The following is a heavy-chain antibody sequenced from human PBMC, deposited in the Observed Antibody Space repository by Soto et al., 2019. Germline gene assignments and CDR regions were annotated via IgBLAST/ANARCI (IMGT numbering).Heavy chain of an antibody. CDR2: ISYDGSNK. CDR1: GFTFSSYA. D-gene: IGHD5-12*01. J-gene: IGHJ5*02. CDR3: AREATPNWFDP. V-gene: IGHV3-30-3*01. Sequence: GSLRLSCAASGFTFSSYAMHWVRQAPGKGLEWVAVISYDGSNKYYADSVKGRFTISRDNSKNTLYLQMNSLRAEDTAVYYCAREATPNWFDPWGQGTLVTVSS.